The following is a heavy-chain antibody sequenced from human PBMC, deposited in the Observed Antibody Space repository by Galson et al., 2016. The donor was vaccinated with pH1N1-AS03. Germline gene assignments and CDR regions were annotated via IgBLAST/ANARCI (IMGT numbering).Heavy chain of an antibody. Sequence: SLRLSCAASGFRFNSFGTYGMNWVRQAPGKGLEWVSGISASGDDTYYADSVRGRFTVSRDNSENTLYLQMDSLRAEDTAVYYCAKVRLLDGDYRDYWGQGTLVIVSS. D-gene: IGHD4-17*01. V-gene: IGHV3-23*01. J-gene: IGHJ4*02. CDR1: GFRFNSFGTYG. CDR2: ISASGDDT. CDR3: AKVRLLDGDYRDY.